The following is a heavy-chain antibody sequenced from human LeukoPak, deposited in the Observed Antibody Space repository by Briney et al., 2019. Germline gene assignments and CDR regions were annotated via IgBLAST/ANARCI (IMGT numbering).Heavy chain of an antibody. CDR3: ARARGYDFWSGPSARSADAFDI. Sequence: SVKVSCKASGGTFSSYAISWVRQAPGQGLEWMGGIIPIFGTANYAQKLQGRVRITTDESTSPAYMELSSLRSEDTAVYYCARARGYDFWSGPSARSADAFDIWGQGTMVTVSS. CDR2: IIPIFGTA. J-gene: IGHJ3*02. D-gene: IGHD3-3*01. V-gene: IGHV1-69*05. CDR1: GGTFSSYA.